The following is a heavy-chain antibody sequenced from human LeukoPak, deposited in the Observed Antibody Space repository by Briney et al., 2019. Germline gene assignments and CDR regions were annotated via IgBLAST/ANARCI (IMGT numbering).Heavy chain of an antibody. CDR3: ARVADYGDYINFDY. D-gene: IGHD4-17*01. V-gene: IGHV4-30-2*01. Sequence: KTSETLSLTCAVSGGSISSGSYSWSWIRQPPGKGLEWIGYIYHSGNTYYNPSLKSRVIISVDTSKNQFSLKLSSVTAADTAVYYCARVADYGDYINFDYWGQGTLVTVSS. CDR1: GGSISSGSYS. J-gene: IGHJ4*02. CDR2: IYHSGNT.